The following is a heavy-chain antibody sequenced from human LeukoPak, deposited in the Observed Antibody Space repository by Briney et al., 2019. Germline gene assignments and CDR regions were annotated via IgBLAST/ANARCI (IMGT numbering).Heavy chain of an antibody. Sequence: ASVKVSCKACGGTLSTHLFSGVGPPPGQGLAWMGGITPIFGRANYAQKFQGRVTITTEESTSTAYMELSSLRSEDTAVYYCARVHCTSTVCYTGWFDPWGQGTLVTVSS. CDR2: ITPIFGRA. CDR1: GGTLSTHL. CDR3: ARVHCTSTVCYTGWFDP. J-gene: IGHJ5*02. V-gene: IGHV1-69*05. D-gene: IGHD2-2*02.